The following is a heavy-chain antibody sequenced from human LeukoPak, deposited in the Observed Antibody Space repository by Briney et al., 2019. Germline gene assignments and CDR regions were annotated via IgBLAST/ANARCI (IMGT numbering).Heavy chain of an antibody. V-gene: IGHV4-34*01. CDR3: ASGRGIAAAGKVSGWFDP. CDR1: GGSFSGYY. CDR2: TNHSGST. Sequence: PSETLSLTCAVYGGSFSGYYWSWIRQPPGKGLEWIGETNHSGSTNYNPSLKSRVTISVDTSKNQFSLKLSSVTAADTAVYYCASGRGIAAAGKVSGWFDPWGQGTLVTVSS. D-gene: IGHD6-13*01. J-gene: IGHJ5*02.